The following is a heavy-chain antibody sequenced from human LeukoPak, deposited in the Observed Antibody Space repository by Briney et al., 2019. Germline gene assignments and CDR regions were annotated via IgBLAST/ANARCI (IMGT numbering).Heavy chain of an antibody. CDR1: GYTFTNYW. CDR2: IYPDDSDT. Sequence: GESLKISCKASGYTFTNYWIGWVRQMPGKGLEWMGIIYPDDSDTKYSPSFQGQVTISVDESISTAYVQWSSLKASDTAIYYCARHEVGGDSSSGFEYYYYMDVWGKGTAVTVSS. V-gene: IGHV5-51*01. D-gene: IGHD3-3*01. CDR3: ARHEVGGDSSSGFEYYYYMDV. J-gene: IGHJ6*03.